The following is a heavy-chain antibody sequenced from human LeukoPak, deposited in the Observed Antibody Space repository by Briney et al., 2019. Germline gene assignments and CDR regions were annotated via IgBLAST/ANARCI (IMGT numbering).Heavy chain of an antibody. J-gene: IGHJ4*02. CDR1: VRSISSYY. Sequence: SETLSLTRTVPVRSISSYYWSWIRQPPGKGLEWIGYIYYSGSTNYNPSLKSRVTISVDTSKNQFSLKLSSVTAADTAVYYCARDRGTQGYGDYFDYWGQGTLVTVSS. CDR2: IYYSGST. CDR3: ARDRGTQGYGDYFDY. V-gene: IGHV4-59*01. D-gene: IGHD4-17*01.